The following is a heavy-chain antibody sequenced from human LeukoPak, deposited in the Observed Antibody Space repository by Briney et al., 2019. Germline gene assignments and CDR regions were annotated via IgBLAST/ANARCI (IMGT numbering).Heavy chain of an antibody. CDR3: AREIDDYGGNSGAFDI. J-gene: IGHJ3*02. CDR2: IYATGNT. CDR1: GFTVSSNS. V-gene: IGHV3-53*01. Sequence: GGSLRLSCTVSGFTVSSNSMSWVRQAPGKGLEWVSFIYATGNTHNSDSVKGRFTISRDSSKNTLYLQMNSLRAEDTAVYYCAREIDDYGGNSGAFDIWGQGTMVTVSS. D-gene: IGHD4-23*01.